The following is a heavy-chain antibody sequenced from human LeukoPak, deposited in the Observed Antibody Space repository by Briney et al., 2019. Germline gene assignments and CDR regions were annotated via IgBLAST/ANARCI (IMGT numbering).Heavy chain of an antibody. V-gene: IGHV4-4*07. D-gene: IGHD1-26*01. CDR2: IYTCGRS. CDR1: GGSISSYY. J-gene: IGHJ4*01. Sequence: PSETLSLTCTVSGGSISSYYWSWIRQPAGKGLEWIGRIYTCGRSNYNLSLNSQVPISVDKPKNQFSLKLSSVTAAATAVYYCARDLTSVGATNLDYWGHGTPVTVSS. CDR3: ARDLTSVGATNLDY.